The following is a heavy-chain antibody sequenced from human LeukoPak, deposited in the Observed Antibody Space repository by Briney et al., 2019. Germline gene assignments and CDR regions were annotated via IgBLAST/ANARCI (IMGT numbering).Heavy chain of an antibody. CDR2: ISAYNGNT. CDR3: ARDLGYSSGWYPHVGYYYYYMDV. CDR1: GYTFTSYG. J-gene: IGHJ6*03. V-gene: IGHV1-18*01. D-gene: IGHD6-19*01. Sequence: ASVKVSCEASGYTFTSYGISWVRQAPGQGLEWMGWISAYNGNTNYAQKLQGRVTMTTDTSTSTAYMELRSLRSDDTAVYYCARDLGYSSGWYPHVGYYYYYMDVWGKGTTVTVSS.